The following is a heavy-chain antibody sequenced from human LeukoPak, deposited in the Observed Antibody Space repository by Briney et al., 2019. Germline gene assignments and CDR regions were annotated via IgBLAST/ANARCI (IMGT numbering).Heavy chain of an antibody. D-gene: IGHD2/OR15-2a*01. CDR3: AKGENSKTYPVSGY. CDR1: GFTFSSYG. Sequence: GGSLRLSCAASGFTFSSYGMHWVRQAPGKGLEWVAVISSEGSSRYYTDSVKGRFTISRDNSKNTLYLQVNSLRAEDTAVYCCAKGENSKTYPVSGYWGQGTLVTVSS. J-gene: IGHJ4*02. CDR2: ISSEGSSR. V-gene: IGHV3-30*18.